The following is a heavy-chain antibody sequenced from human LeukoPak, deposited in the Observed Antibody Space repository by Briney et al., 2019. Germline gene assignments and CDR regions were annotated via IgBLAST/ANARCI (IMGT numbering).Heavy chain of an antibody. CDR3: AKERLVSHTAGFDS. V-gene: IGHV3-30*18. J-gene: IGHJ4*02. CDR2: ISKDGSKK. CDR1: GFTFSNYG. Sequence: GGSLRLSCAVSGFTFSNYGMVWARQAPGKGLEWVALISKDGSKKHYADSVKGRFTISRDNSKSTLYLQMNSLRAEDTATYYCAKERLVSHTAGFDSWGQGTLVTVSS. D-gene: IGHD2-8*02.